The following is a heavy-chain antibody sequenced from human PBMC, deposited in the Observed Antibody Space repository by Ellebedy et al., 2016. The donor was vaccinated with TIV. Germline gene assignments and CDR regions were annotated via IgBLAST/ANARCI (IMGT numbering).Heavy chain of an antibody. CDR1: GGSISTADYY. CDR2: IYYTGST. V-gene: IGHV4-61*08. CDR3: ASSPYGDYGIGY. Sequence: SETLSLTXSVSGGSISTADYYWSWIRQPPGRGLEWIGWIYYTGSTNHNPSLKSRVTILLDTSKNQFSLKLSSVTAADTAVYYCASSPYGDYGIGYWGQGTLVTVSS. J-gene: IGHJ4*02. D-gene: IGHD4-17*01.